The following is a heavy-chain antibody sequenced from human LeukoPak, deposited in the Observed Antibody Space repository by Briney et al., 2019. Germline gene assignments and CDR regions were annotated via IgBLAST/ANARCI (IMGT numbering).Heavy chain of an antibody. CDR1: GFTFSSYS. Sequence: GGSLRLSCAASGFTFSSYSMNWVRQAPGKGLEWVSSISSSSSYIYYADSVKGRFTISRDNAKNSLYLQMNSLRAEDTAVYYCARDSYLSGPNCSSTSCYGADAFDIWGQGTMVTVSS. D-gene: IGHD2-2*01. V-gene: IGHV3-21*01. CDR2: ISSSSSYI. J-gene: IGHJ3*02. CDR3: ARDSYLSGPNCSSTSCYGADAFDI.